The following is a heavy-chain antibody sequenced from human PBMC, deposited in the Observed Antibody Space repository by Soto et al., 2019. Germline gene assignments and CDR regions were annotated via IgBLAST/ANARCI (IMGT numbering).Heavy chain of an antibody. J-gene: IGHJ4*02. Sequence: PETLSLTCAVSGGSISSTNGWTWVRQPPGKGLDWIGEIYHSGSTNYNPSLKSRVTISVDKSKNQFSLKLSSVTAADTAVYYCARGGTGNIDYWGQGTLVTVSS. CDR3: ARGGTGNIDY. V-gene: IGHV4-4*03. CDR2: IYHSGST. CDR1: GGSISSTNG. D-gene: IGHD2-8*02.